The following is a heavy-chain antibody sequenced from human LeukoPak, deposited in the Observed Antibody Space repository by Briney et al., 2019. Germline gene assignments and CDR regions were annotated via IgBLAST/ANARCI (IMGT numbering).Heavy chain of an antibody. Sequence: GASAKVSCKASEYSFVSYYIHWVRQAPGEGLEWVGLIYPHDGTTNYAQKFQGRVTMTVDRSTTTFYMELSSLTSEDTAVYYCTRDRPHNWFDPWGQGTLVTVSP. J-gene: IGHJ5*02. CDR1: EYSFVSYY. V-gene: IGHV1-46*01. CDR3: TRDRPHNWFDP. CDR2: IYPHDGTT.